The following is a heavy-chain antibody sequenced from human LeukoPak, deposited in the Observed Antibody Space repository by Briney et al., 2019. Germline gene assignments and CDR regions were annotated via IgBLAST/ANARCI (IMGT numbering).Heavy chain of an antibody. CDR2: ISYDGSNK. V-gene: IGHV3-30*03. J-gene: IGHJ6*02. CDR1: GFTFSSYG. Sequence: PGGSLRLSCAASGFTFSSYGMHWVRQAPGKGLEWVAVISYDGSNKYYADSVKGRFTISRDNSKNTLYLQMNSLRAEDTAVYYCARGSKIVVVVAATGYYYGMDVWGQGTTVTVSS. D-gene: IGHD2-15*01. CDR3: ARGSKIVVVVAATGYYYGMDV.